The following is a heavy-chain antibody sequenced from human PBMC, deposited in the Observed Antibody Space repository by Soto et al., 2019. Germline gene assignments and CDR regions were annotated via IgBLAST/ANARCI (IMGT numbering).Heavy chain of an antibody. CDR2: INHSGST. D-gene: IGHD3-10*01. V-gene: IGHV4-34*01. Sequence: SETLSLTCAVYGGSFSGYYWSWIRQPPGKGLEWIGEINHSGSTNYNPSLKSRVTISVDTSKNQFSLKLSSVTAADTAVYYCARCRKSGSGSYYVGTYYSYGMEVWGQGTTVTVSS. CDR3: ARCRKSGSGSYYVGTYYSYGMEV. CDR1: GGSFSGYY. J-gene: IGHJ6*02.